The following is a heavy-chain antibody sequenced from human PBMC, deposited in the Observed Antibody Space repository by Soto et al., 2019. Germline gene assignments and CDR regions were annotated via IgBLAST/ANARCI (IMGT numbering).Heavy chain of an antibody. J-gene: IGHJ4*02. CDR3: ARDRTGGGYDDDY. V-gene: IGHV1-69*12. CDR1: GGTFSRYA. Sequence: QVQLVQSGAEVKKPGSSVKVSCKASGGTFSRYAISWVRQAPVQGLEWMGGIIPIFGTSNYAQKFQGRVTISAYESTSTAYMELSSLRSEDTAVYYCARDRTGGGYDDDYWGQGNLVTVSS. CDR2: IIPIFGTS. D-gene: IGHD5-12*01.